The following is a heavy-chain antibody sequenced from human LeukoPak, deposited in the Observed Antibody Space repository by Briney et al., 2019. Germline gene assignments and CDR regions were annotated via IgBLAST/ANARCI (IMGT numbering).Heavy chain of an antibody. CDR1: GFTVSSNY. CDR3: ARQGLDYYGSGIYYNWFDP. D-gene: IGHD3-10*01. Sequence: GGSLRLSCAASGFTVSSNYMSWVRQAPGKGLEWVSVIYSGGRTYYADSVKGRFTISRDNSKNTVDLQMNSLRVGDAAVYYCARQGLDYYGSGIYYNWFDPWGQGTLVTVSS. V-gene: IGHV3-66*02. J-gene: IGHJ5*02. CDR2: IYSGGRT.